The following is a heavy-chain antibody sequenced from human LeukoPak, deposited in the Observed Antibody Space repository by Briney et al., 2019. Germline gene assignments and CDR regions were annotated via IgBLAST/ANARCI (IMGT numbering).Heavy chain of an antibody. CDR3: AKDWGPHYASGSLYFDS. CDR2: IIDDGSNK. D-gene: IGHD3-10*01. V-gene: IGHV3-30*18. J-gene: IGHJ4*02. CDR1: GFTFSSYG. Sequence: PGRSLRLSCAASGFTFSSYGMHWVRQAPGKGLEWVAVIIDDGSNKYYTDSVKGRFTISRDNAKNTLYLQMNFLRADDTAVYFCAKDWGPHYASGSLYFDSWGQGTLVTVSS.